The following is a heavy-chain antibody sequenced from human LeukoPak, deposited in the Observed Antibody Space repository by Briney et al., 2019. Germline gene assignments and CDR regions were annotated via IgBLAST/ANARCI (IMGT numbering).Heavy chain of an antibody. CDR3: TTSYSWLRYFDWLLPDLDY. CDR1: GFTFRNAW. V-gene: IGHV3-15*01. D-gene: IGHD3-9*01. Sequence: GGSLRLSCAASGFTFRNAWMSWVRQAPGQGLEWVGRIKSKTDGGTTDYAAPVKGRFTISRDDSKNMLYLQMNSLKTEDTAVYYCTTSYSWLRYFDWLLPDLDYWGQGTLVTVSS. J-gene: IGHJ4*02. CDR2: IKSKTDGGTT.